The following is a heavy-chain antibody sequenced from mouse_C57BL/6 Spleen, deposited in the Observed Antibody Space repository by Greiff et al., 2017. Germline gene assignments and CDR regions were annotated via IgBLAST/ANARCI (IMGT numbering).Heavy chain of an antibody. V-gene: IGHV1-69*01. Sequence: QVQLQQPGAELVMPGASVKLSCKASGYTFTSYWMHWVKQRPGQGLEWIGEIDPSDSYTNYNQKFKGKSTLTVDKSSSTAYMQLSSLTSEDSAVYYCARFITPGYFDYWGQGTTLTVSS. CDR3: ARFITPGYFDY. CDR1: GYTFTSYW. D-gene: IGHD1-1*01. CDR2: IDPSDSYT. J-gene: IGHJ2*01.